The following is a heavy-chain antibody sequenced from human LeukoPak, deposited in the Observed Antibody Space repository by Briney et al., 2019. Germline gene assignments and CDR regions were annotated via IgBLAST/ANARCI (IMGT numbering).Heavy chain of an antibody. J-gene: IGHJ4*02. CDR2: IKEDGSDK. CDR1: GFTFSSYW. V-gene: IGHV3-7*01. Sequence: GGSLRLSCAVSGFTFSSYWMSWVRQAPGKGLEWVANIKEDGSDKYYVDSVKGRFTISRDNAKNSLYLQMNSLRAEDTAVYYCARDRGWLQFDYWGQGTLVTVSS. D-gene: IGHD5-24*01. CDR3: ARDRGWLQFDY.